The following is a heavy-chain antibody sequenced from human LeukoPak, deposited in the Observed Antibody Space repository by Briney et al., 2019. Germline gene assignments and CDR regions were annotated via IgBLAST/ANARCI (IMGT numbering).Heavy chain of an antibody. CDR3: TQYCSSTSCYN. V-gene: IGHV3-15*01. Sequence: GGSLRLSCAASGFTFSSYSMNWVRQAPGEGLEWVGRIKSKTDGGTTDYAAPVKGRFTISRDDSKNTLYLQMNSLKTEDTAVYYCTQYCSSTSCYNWGQGTLVTVSS. J-gene: IGHJ4*02. CDR2: IKSKTDGGTT. CDR1: GFTFSSYS. D-gene: IGHD2-2*02.